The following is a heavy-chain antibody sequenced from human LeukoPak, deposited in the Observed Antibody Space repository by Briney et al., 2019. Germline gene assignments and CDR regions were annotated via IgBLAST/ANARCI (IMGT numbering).Heavy chain of an antibody. CDR2: IYPDDSDT. D-gene: IGHD2-21*02. V-gene: IGHV5-51*01. CDR1: GYSLTGYW. CDR3: ARRRVTAYGAFDI. J-gene: IGHJ3*02. Sequence: KNGESLKISCKGSGYSLTGYWIGWVRQMPGKGLEWMGIIYPDDSDTRYSPSFRGQVTISADKSISTAYLQWSSLKASDTAMYYCARRRVTAYGAFDIWGQGTMVTVSS.